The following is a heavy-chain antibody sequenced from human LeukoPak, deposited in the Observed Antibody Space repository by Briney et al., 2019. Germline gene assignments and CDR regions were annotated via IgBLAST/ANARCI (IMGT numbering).Heavy chain of an antibody. CDR3: ARGSSSSAPYFDY. J-gene: IGHJ4*02. V-gene: IGHV3-21*01. Sequence: GGSLRLSCAASGFTFSSYSMNWVRQAPGKGLEWVSSISSSSSYIYYADSVKGRFTIPRDNAKNSLYLQMNSLRAEDTAVYYCARGSSSSAPYFDYWGQGTLVTVSS. CDR2: ISSSSSYI. CDR1: GFTFSSYS. D-gene: IGHD6-6*01.